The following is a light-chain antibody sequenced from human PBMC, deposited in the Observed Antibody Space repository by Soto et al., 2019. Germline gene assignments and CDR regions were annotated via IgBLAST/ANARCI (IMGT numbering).Light chain of an antibody. Sequence: QSALTQPASVSGSPGQSITISCTGTSSDVGAYNYVSWYQQHPGKAPKLMIYEVSNRPSGVSNRFSGSKSDNTASLTISGLHAEDEAAYYCSSYTISSTLVFGGVTKLTVL. J-gene: IGLJ3*02. V-gene: IGLV2-14*01. CDR2: EVS. CDR3: SSYTISSTLV. CDR1: SSDVGAYNY.